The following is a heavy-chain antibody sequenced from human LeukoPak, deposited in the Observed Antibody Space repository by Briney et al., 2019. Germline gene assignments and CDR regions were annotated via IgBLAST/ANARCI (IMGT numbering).Heavy chain of an antibody. J-gene: IGHJ4*02. D-gene: IGHD1-26*01. V-gene: IGHV4-59*01. CDR1: GDSIRNYN. CDR3: AGDSVGFDS. CDR2: INYSGSA. Sequence: SETLSLTCTVSGDSIRNYNWNWIRQPPGKGLEWIGLINYSGSANYNPSLTSRVTISVDTSKKQFSLELRSVTTADTAVYFCAGDSVGFDSWGQGTLVTVSS.